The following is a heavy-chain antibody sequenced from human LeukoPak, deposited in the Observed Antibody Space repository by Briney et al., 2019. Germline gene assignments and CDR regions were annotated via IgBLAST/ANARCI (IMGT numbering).Heavy chain of an antibody. Sequence: GGSLRLSCAASGFTASTKYMSWVRQVPGKGLDWVSVIYSDDSTFHADSVGGRFIISRDNSKNTLFLQMNSLRVEDTGVYYCATRLIAATGRIGYFDLWGRGTLVTVSS. V-gene: IGHV3-66*01. CDR2: IYSDDST. D-gene: IGHD6-13*01. CDR1: GFTASTKY. CDR3: ATRLIAATGRIGYFDL. J-gene: IGHJ2*01.